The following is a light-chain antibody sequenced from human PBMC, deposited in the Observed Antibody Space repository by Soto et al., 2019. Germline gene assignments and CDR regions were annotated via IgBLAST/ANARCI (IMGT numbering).Light chain of an antibody. CDR1: SSDVGGYNY. CDR3: TSYAPTNTFYFL. V-gene: IGLV2-8*01. CDR2: EVT. Sequence: QSALTQPPSASGSPGQSVTISCTGTSSDVGGYNYVSWYQQYPGRAPKLMIYEVTKRPSGVPDRFSGSKSGNTASLTVSGPHVEVGAVYSSTSYAPTNTFYFLFGGGTKLTVL. J-gene: IGLJ3*02.